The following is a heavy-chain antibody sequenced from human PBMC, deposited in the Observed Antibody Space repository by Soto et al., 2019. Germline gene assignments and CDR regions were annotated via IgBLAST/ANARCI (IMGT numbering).Heavy chain of an antibody. Sequence: PSETLSLTCTVSGGSISRYYWSWIRQPPGKGLEWIGYIYYSGSTNYNPSLKSRVTISVDTSKNQFSLKLSSVTAADTAVYYCARGPIYDSSGYYYLSWFDPWGQGTLVTVSS. CDR3: ARGPIYDSSGYYYLSWFDP. D-gene: IGHD3-22*01. J-gene: IGHJ5*02. CDR1: GGSISRYY. CDR2: IYYSGST. V-gene: IGHV4-59*01.